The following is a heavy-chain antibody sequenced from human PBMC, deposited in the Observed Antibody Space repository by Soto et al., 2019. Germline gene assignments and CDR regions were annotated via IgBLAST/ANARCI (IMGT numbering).Heavy chain of an antibody. Sequence: QVQLQESGPGLVKPSETLSLTCSVSGDSVTTGSYYWCWIRQPPGKGLEWTGYIYYSGSTNYNPSLKSRATIYTDKSGSQFSRNLTSVTADDTAVYFCAKRDYAFDSWGQGTLVTVSS. CDR3: AKRDYAFDS. V-gene: IGHV4-61*01. CDR1: GDSVTTGSYY. D-gene: IGHD4-17*01. CDR2: IYYSGST. J-gene: IGHJ4*02.